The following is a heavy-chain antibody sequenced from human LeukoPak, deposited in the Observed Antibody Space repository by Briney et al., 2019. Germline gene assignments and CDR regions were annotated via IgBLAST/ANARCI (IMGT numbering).Heavy chain of an antibody. V-gene: IGHV3-7*01. Sequence: GGSLRLSCAASGFTFSSYWMSWVRQAPGKGLEWVANIKQDGSGKYYVDSVKGRFTISRDNTKNSLYLQMNSLRAEDTAVYYCARIHDILTGYSQARDAFDIWGQGTMVTVSS. CDR2: IKQDGSGK. D-gene: IGHD3-9*01. CDR3: ARIHDILTGYSQARDAFDI. CDR1: GFTFSSYW. J-gene: IGHJ3*02.